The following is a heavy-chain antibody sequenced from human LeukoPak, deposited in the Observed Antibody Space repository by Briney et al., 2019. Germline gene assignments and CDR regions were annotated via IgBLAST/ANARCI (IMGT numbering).Heavy chain of an antibody. Sequence: SETLSLTCTVSGGSISSGGYYWSWIRQHPGKGLEWIGYIYYSGSTYYNPSLKSRVTISVDTSKNQFSLKLGSVTAADTAVYYCARDAELGGFDYWGQGTLVTVSS. CDR1: GGSISSGGYY. CDR2: IYYSGST. V-gene: IGHV4-31*03. J-gene: IGHJ4*02. D-gene: IGHD1-26*01. CDR3: ARDAELGGFDY.